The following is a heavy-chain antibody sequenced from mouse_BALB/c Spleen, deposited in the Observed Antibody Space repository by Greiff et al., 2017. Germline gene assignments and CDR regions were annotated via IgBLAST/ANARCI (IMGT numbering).Heavy chain of an antibody. Sequence: VKLVESGPGLVAPSQSLSITCTVSGFSLTSYGVHWVRQPPGKGLEWLGVIWAGGSTNYNSALMSRLSISKDNSKSQVFLKMNSLQTDDTAMYYCARDLDGNYRVWFAYWGQGTLVTVSA. CDR1: GFSLTSYG. CDR3: ARDLDGNYRVWFAY. CDR2: IWAGGST. V-gene: IGHV2-9*02. J-gene: IGHJ3*01. D-gene: IGHD2-1*01.